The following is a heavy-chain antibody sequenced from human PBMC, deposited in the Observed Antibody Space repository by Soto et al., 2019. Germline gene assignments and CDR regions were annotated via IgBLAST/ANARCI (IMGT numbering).Heavy chain of an antibody. D-gene: IGHD1-26*01. J-gene: IGHJ4*02. Sequence: QVQLVQSGAEVKKPGASVKVSCKASGYTFTSYAMHWVRQAPGQRLEWMGWINAGIGNTKYSQKFQGRVTIIRDTSASTAYMELSSLRSEDTAVYYCARGASPLIDYWGQGTLVTVSS. CDR2: INAGIGNT. V-gene: IGHV1-3*01. CDR3: ARGASPLIDY. CDR1: GYTFTSYA.